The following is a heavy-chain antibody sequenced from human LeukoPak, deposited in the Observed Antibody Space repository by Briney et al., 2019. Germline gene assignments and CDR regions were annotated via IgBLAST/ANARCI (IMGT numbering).Heavy chain of an antibody. Sequence: SETLSLTCTVSGGSISSRSYYWGWIRQPPGKGLEWIGSIYNSESTYYNPSLKSRVTISVATSKNQFSLKLSSVTAAGTAVYYCARSSPVLRGQQLVPSPEYWGQGILVTVSS. CDR2: IYNSEST. CDR1: GGSISSRSYY. V-gene: IGHV4-39*01. CDR3: ARSSPVLRGQQLVPSPEY. D-gene: IGHD6-13*01. J-gene: IGHJ4*02.